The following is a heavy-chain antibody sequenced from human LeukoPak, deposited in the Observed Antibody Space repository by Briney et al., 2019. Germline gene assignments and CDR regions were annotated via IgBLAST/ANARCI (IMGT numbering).Heavy chain of an antibody. D-gene: IGHD3-10*01. CDR3: ARGQTYYHGSGSYSWFDP. CDR1: GGSFSGYY. Sequence: SSETLSLTCAVYGGSFSGYYWSWIRQPPGKGLEWIGEINHSGSTNYNPSLKSRVTISVDTSKNQFSLKLSSVTAADTAVYYCARGQTYYHGSGSYSWFDPWGQGTLVTVSS. V-gene: IGHV4-34*01. J-gene: IGHJ5*02. CDR2: INHSGST.